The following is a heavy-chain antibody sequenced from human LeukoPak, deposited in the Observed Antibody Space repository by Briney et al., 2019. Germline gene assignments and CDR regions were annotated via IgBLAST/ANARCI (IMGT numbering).Heavy chain of an antibody. CDR1: GGSISGGSISGYH. Sequence: SETLSLTCSVSGGSISGGSISGYHWSWIRQPPGKGLELIAYMHYGGTTHYNPSLKSRVSISVDTSRKQISLELTSVAAADTAVYYCARVRFLEWLLIDYWGQGTLVTVSS. J-gene: IGHJ4*02. D-gene: IGHD3-3*01. CDR3: ARVRFLEWLLIDY. V-gene: IGHV4-61*08. CDR2: MHYGGTT.